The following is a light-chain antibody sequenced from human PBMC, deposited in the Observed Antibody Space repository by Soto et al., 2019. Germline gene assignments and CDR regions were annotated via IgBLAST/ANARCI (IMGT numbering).Light chain of an antibody. CDR3: LQDYNYFWT. CDR2: AAS. J-gene: IGKJ1*01. Sequence: IQMTQSPSSLSASVGDRVTITCRASQDIRNGLGWYQQKPGKAPKLLIYAASSLESGVPSRFSGSGSGTDFTLTISSLQPEDFATYYCLQDYNYFWTFGQGTKVEIK. V-gene: IGKV1-6*01. CDR1: QDIRNG.